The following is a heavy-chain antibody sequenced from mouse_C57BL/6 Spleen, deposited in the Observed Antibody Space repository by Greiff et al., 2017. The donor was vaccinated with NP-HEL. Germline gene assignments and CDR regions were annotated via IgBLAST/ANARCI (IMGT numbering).Heavy chain of an antibody. CDR1: GYSITSGYY. Sequence: EVKLVESGPGLVKPSQSLSLTCSVTGYSITSGYYWNWIRQFPGNKLEWMGYISYDGSNNYNPSLKNRISITRDTSKNQFFLKLNSVTTEDTATYYCAIYYSNTAYWGQGTLVTVSA. J-gene: IGHJ3*01. D-gene: IGHD2-5*01. CDR2: ISYDGSN. CDR3: AIYYSNTAY. V-gene: IGHV3-6*01.